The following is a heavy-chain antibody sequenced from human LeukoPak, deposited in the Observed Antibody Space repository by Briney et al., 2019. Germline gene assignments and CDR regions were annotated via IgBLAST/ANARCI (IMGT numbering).Heavy chain of an antibody. CDR2: ISWNSGSI. J-gene: IGHJ4*02. CDR1: GFTFDDYA. CDR3: AKGNWNDNGFDY. D-gene: IGHD1-1*01. Sequence: PGRSLRLSCAVSGFTFDDYAMHWVRQAPGKGLEWVSGISWNSGSIGYADSVKGRFTISRDNAKNSLYLQMNSLRAEDTALYYCAKGNWNDNGFDYWGQGTLVTVSS. V-gene: IGHV3-9*01.